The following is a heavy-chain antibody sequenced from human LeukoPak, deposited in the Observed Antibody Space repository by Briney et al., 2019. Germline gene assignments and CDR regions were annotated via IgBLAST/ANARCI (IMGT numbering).Heavy chain of an antibody. Sequence: SETLSLTCAVYGGSFSGYYWSWIRQPPGKGLEWIGEINHSGSTNYNPSLKSRVTISVDTSKNQFSLKLSSVTAADTAVYYCASSPSTLGYFQHWGQGTLVTVSS. J-gene: IGHJ1*01. CDR1: GGSFSGYY. CDR3: ASSPSTLGYFQH. V-gene: IGHV4-34*01. CDR2: INHSGST. D-gene: IGHD2-2*01.